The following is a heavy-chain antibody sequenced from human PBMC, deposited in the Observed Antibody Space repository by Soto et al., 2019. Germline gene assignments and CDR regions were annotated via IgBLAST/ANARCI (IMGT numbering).Heavy chain of an antibody. CDR3: VRDSGNGWKDY. CDR2: IDHSGST. J-gene: IGHJ4*02. V-gene: IGHV4-4*02. CDR1: GGSISSTNW. Sequence: QVQLQESGPGLVKPSGTLSLTCAASGGSISSTNWWNWVRQPPGKGLEWIGEIDHSGSTNYNPSLKSRVTMSVDKPKNQFSLKLSSVTAADTAVYYCVRDSGNGWKDYWGQGTLVTVSS. D-gene: IGHD6-19*01.